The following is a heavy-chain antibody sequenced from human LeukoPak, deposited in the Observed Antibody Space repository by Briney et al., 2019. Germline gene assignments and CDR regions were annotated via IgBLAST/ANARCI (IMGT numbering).Heavy chain of an antibody. CDR1: GGSISSYY. CDR2: IYYSGST. V-gene: IGHV4-59*01. D-gene: IGHD7-27*01. CDR3: ARELGIGGNFDY. J-gene: IGHJ4*02. Sequence: SETLSLTCTVSGGSISSYYWSWIRQPPGKGLERIGYIYYSGSTNYNPSLKSRVTISVDTSKNQFSLKLSSVTAADTAVYYCARELGIGGNFDYWGQGTLVTVSS.